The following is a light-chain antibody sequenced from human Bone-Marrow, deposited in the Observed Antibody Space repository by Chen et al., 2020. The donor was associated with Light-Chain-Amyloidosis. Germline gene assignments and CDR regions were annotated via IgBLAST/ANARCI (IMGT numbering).Light chain of an antibody. Sequence: SYVLTQPSSVSLATGQTAPIACGGNNIGSTSVHWYQQTPGQAPLLVVYDDSDRPSGIPERLSGSNSGNTATLTISRVEAGDEADYYCQVWDRSSDRPVCGGGTKLTVL. CDR2: DDS. CDR3: QVWDRSSDRPV. V-gene: IGLV3-21*02. J-gene: IGLJ3*02. CDR1: NIGSTS.